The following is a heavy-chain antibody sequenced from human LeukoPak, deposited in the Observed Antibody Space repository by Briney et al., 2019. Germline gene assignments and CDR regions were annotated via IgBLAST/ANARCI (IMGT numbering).Heavy chain of an antibody. Sequence: ASVKVSCTASGYTFTSYGISWVRQAPGQGLEWMGWISAYNGNTNYAQKLQGRVTMTTDTSTSTAYMELRSLRSDDTAVYYCARDLRPPRTSYSCSWYHAVAFDIWGQGTMVTVSS. CDR2: ISAYNGNT. D-gene: IGHD6-13*01. CDR1: GYTFTSYG. CDR3: ARDLRPPRTSYSCSWYHAVAFDI. J-gene: IGHJ3*02. V-gene: IGHV1-18*01.